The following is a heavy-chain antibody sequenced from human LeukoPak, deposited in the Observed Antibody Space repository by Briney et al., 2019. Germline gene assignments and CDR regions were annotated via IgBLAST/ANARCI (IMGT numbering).Heavy chain of an antibody. D-gene: IGHD6-6*01. CDR3: ARGIDDSSSAY. V-gene: IGHV1-2*07. J-gene: IGHJ4*02. CDR2: INPISGGT. Sequence: ASVKVSCKASGYTFSGFYMHWVRQAPGQGLEWMGWINPISGGTNYTHRFQGRITVTRDTSISTTYMELNRLTSDDTAIYYCARGIDDSSSAYWGQGTLVTVSS. CDR1: GYTFSGFY.